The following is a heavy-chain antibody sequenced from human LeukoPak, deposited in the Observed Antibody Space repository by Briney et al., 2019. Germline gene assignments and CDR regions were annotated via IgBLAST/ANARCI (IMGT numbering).Heavy chain of an antibody. V-gene: IGHV4-4*07. CDR3: AREGEWLDFDY. J-gene: IGHJ4*02. CDR1: GDSITSNYY. CDR2: IYTSGST. D-gene: IGHD6-19*01. Sequence: SETLSLTCTVSGDSITSNYYWSWIRQPAGKGLEWIGRIYTSGSTNYNPSLKSRVTMSVDTSKNQFSLKLSSVTAADTAVYYCAREGEWLDFDYWGQGTLVTVSS.